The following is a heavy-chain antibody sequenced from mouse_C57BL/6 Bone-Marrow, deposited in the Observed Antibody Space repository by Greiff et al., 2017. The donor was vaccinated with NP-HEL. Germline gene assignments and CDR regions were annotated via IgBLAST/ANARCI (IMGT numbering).Heavy chain of an antibody. J-gene: IGHJ4*01. CDR3: ARWGYYDSRGDYYAMDY. Sequence: VQLKQSGPELVKPGASVKMSCKASGYTFTDYNMHWVKQSHGKSLEWIGYINPNNGGTSYNQKFKGKATLTVNKSSSTAYMELRSLTSEDSAVYYCARWGYYDSRGDYYAMDYWGQGTSVTVSS. V-gene: IGHV1-22*01. D-gene: IGHD1-1*01. CDR2: INPNNGGT. CDR1: GYTFTDYN.